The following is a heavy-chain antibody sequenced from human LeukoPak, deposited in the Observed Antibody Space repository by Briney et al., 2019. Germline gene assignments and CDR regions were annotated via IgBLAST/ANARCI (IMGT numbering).Heavy chain of an antibody. J-gene: IGHJ4*02. Sequence: GGSLRLSCAASGFTFSNNHMSWVRQAPGKGLEWVSIIYSGGSTYYADSVKGRFTISRDNSKNTLYLQMNSLRAEDTAVYYCAKDRSMAPFDYWGQGTLVTVSS. D-gene: IGHD6-6*01. V-gene: IGHV3-53*01. CDR2: IYSGGST. CDR3: AKDRSMAPFDY. CDR1: GFTFSNNH.